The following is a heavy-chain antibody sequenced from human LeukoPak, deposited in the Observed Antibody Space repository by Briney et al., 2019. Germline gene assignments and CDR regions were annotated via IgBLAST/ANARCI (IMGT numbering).Heavy chain of an antibody. CDR1: GFTFSSYG. D-gene: IGHD2-2*01. Sequence: GGSLRLSCAASGFTFSSYGMHWVRQAPGKGLEWVAFIRYGGSNKYYADSVKGRFTISRDNSKNTLYLQMNSLRAEDTAVYYCAKGAGYCSSTSCYGRYYFDYWGQGTLVTVSS. V-gene: IGHV3-30*02. CDR2: IRYGGSNK. J-gene: IGHJ4*02. CDR3: AKGAGYCSSTSCYGRYYFDY.